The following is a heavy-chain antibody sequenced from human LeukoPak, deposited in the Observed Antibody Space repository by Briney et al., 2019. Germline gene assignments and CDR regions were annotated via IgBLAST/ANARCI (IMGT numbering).Heavy chain of an antibody. D-gene: IGHD6-13*01. CDR2: ISGSGGST. CDR3: AKDQGSSSWYD. J-gene: IGHJ4*02. V-gene: IGHV3-23*01. Sequence: HSGGSLRLSCAASGFTFSSYAMSWVRQAPGKGLEWVSAISGSGGSTYYADSVKGRFTISRDNSKNTLYLQMNSLRAEDTAVYYCAKDQGSSSWYDWGQGTLVTVSS. CDR1: GFTFSSYA.